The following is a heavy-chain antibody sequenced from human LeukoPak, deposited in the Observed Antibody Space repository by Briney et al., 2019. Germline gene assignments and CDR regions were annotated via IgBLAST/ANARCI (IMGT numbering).Heavy chain of an antibody. J-gene: IGHJ4*02. D-gene: IGHD1-26*01. Sequence: PSETLSLTCTVSGGSISSYYWSWLRQPAGKGLEWLGRIYTSGSTNYNPSRKSRVTMSVDTSKNQFSLKLSSVTAADTAVYYCARVATGIVGALDYWGQGTLVTVSS. CDR3: ARVATGIVGALDY. V-gene: IGHV4-4*07. CDR2: IYTSGST. CDR1: GGSISSYY.